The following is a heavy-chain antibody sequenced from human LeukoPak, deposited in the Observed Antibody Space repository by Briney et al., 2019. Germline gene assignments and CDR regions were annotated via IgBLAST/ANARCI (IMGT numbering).Heavy chain of an antibody. J-gene: IGHJ4*02. D-gene: IGHD3-10*01. Sequence: SGPTLVKPTQTLTLTCTFSGFSLRTSGVGVGWIRQPPGKGLEWIGSIYYSGSTYYNPSLKSRVTISVDTSKNQFSLKLSSVTAADTAVYYCARDVVEDYYGSGSSYPYFDYWGQGTLVTVSS. CDR3: ARDVVEDYYGSGSSYPYFDY. V-gene: IGHV4-39*07. CDR2: IYYSGST. CDR1: GFSLRTSGVG.